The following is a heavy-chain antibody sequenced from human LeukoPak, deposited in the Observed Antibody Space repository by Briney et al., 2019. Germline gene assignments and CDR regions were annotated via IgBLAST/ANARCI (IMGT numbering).Heavy chain of an antibody. CDR2: IYYSGNI. CDR1: GDSIVATSYY. CDR3: ARQIRYTYDPNWFHP. D-gene: IGHD5-12*01. J-gene: IGHJ5*02. V-gene: IGHV4-39*01. Sequence: SETLSLTCSVSGDSIVATSYYWAWIRQPPGKGLEWIGSIYYSGNINYDPSLQSRVTISVDTSKNQFSLSLSSVTAADTAVYYCARQIRYTYDPNWFHPWGQGTLVTVSS.